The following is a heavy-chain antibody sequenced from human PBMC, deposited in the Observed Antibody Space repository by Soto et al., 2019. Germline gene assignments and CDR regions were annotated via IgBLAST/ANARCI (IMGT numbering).Heavy chain of an antibody. D-gene: IGHD2-15*01. J-gene: IGHJ6*03. Sequence: SETLSLTCAVYGGSFSGYYWSWIRQPPGKGLEWIGEINHSGSTNYNPSFKSRVTISVDTSKNQFSLKLSSVTAADTAVYYCAIEAPYCSGGSCYPADGYYYYYMDVWGKGTTVTVSS. CDR2: INHSGST. CDR1: GGSFSGYY. CDR3: AIEAPYCSGGSCYPADGYYYYYMDV. V-gene: IGHV4-34*01.